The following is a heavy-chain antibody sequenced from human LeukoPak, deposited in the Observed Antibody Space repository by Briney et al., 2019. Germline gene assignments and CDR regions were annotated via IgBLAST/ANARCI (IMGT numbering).Heavy chain of an antibody. D-gene: IGHD3-22*01. V-gene: IGHV4-34*01. J-gene: IGHJ4*02. Sequence: SETLSLTCAVYGGSFSGYYWSWIRQPPGKGLEWIGEINHSGSTNYNPSLKSRVTISVDTSKNQFSLKLSSVTAADTAVYYCARSHASNYWGQGTLVTVSS. CDR1: GGSFSGYY. CDR2: INHSGST. CDR3: ARSHASNY.